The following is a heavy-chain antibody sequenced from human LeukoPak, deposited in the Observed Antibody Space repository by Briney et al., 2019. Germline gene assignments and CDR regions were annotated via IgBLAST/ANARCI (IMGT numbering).Heavy chain of an antibody. CDR2: INPNTGGT. J-gene: IGHJ4*02. V-gene: IGHV1-2*02. Sequence: ASVKVSCKASGYTFTGYYMHWVRQAPGQGLEWMGWINPNTGGTNYAQNFQDRVTMTSDASISTAYMDLSRLTSDDTAVYYCARSPYDVLTGSPDYWGQGTLVTVSS. CDR3: ARSPYDVLTGSPDY. D-gene: IGHD3-9*01. CDR1: GYTFTGYY.